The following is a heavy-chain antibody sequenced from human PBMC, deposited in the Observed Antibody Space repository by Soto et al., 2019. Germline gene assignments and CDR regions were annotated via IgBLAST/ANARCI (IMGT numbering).Heavy chain of an antibody. CDR2: IYSGGST. D-gene: IGHD3-3*01. Sequence: GGSLRLSCAASGFTVSSNYMSWVRQAPGKGLEWVSVIYSGGSTYYADSVKGRFTISRDNSKNTLYLQMNSLRAEDTAVYYCATGYDFWSGYYPHFDYWGQGTLVTVSS. CDR3: ATGYDFWSGYYPHFDY. CDR1: GFTVSSNY. J-gene: IGHJ4*02. V-gene: IGHV3-53*01.